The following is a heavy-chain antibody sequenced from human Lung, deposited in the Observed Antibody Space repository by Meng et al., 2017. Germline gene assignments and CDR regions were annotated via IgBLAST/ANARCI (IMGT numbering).Heavy chain of an antibody. CDR3: TNDRLNH. CDR1: GFTFNTYA. Sequence: QGEVVESGGGVVQPGGSLRLSCAASGFTFNTYAMHWVRQAPGKGLEWVSLMSFDGAQIYYSDSVRGRFTISRDNSKNTLYLQMNNLRAEDTAFYYCTNDRLNHWGQGALVTVSS. V-gene: IGHV3-30*07. CDR2: MSFDGAQI. J-gene: IGHJ1*01. D-gene: IGHD1-1*01.